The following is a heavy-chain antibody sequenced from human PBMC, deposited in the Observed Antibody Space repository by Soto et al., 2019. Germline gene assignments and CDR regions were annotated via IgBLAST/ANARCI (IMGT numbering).Heavy chain of an antibody. V-gene: IGHV4-34*01. CDR3: ARGPRVVMVPNDAFDI. Sequence: SETLSLMCAVYGGSFSGYCWSWRGQPPGRGLEWIGEINHSGSTNYNPSLKSRVTISVDTSKNQFSLKLSSVTAADTAVYYCARGPRVVMVPNDAFDICGQGTMVTVSS. CDR2: INHSGST. D-gene: IGHD3-22*01. CDR1: GGSFSGYC. J-gene: IGHJ3*02.